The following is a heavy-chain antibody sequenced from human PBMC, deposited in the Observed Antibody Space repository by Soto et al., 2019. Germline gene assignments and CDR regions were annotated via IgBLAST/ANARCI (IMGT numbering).Heavy chain of an antibody. J-gene: IGHJ3*02. CDR1: GYTFTSYY. D-gene: IGHD2-15*01. Sequence: QVQLVQSGAEVKKPGASVKVSCKASGYTFTSYYMHLVRQAPGQGLECMGIINPSGGSTRYAKKFPVRVTMTRYRSTSTVNIELSSLISEDTAEYYCARIAYCSGCSAYSRDFDIMVQGTIVTVSS. V-gene: IGHV1-46*01. CDR3: ARIAYCSGCSAYSRDFDI. CDR2: INPSGGST.